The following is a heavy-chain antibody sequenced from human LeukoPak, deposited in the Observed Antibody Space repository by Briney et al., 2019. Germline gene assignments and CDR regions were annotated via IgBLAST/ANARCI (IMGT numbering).Heavy chain of an antibody. J-gene: IGHJ5*01. CDR1: GFTFSSYE. CDR3: VRDQGADYSRSWYDC. D-gene: IGHD6-13*01. CDR2: ISSSGRTI. Sequence: GGSLRLSCAASGFTFSSYEMHWVRQAPGKGLEWVSDISSSGRTIYYAESVKGRFTMSRDNAKNSMYLQMNSLRVEDTAVYYCVRDQGADYSRSWYDCWGQGTLVTVSS. V-gene: IGHV3-48*03.